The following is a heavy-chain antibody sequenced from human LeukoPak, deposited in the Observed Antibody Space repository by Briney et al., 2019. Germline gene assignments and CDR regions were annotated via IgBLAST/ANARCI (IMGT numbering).Heavy chain of an antibody. J-gene: IGHJ4*02. CDR1: GGSFSGYY. CDR2: INHSGST. V-gene: IGHV4-34*01. D-gene: IGHD6-19*01. CDR3: ATLSSGWYFDY. Sequence: PSETLSLTCAVYGGSFSGYYWSWIRQPPGKGLEWIGEINHSGSTNYNPSLKSRVTISVDTSRNQFSLKLSSVTAADTAVYYCATLSSGWYFDYWGQGILVTVSS.